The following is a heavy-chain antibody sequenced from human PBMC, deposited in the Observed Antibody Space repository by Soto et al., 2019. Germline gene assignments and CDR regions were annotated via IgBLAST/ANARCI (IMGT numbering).Heavy chain of an antibody. CDR3: AKGPRDCSGGSCFRWFDP. CDR2: ISGSGGSK. V-gene: IGHV3-23*01. J-gene: IGHJ5*02. Sequence: GGSLRLSCAASGFSFNNYAMSWVRQAPGKGLEWVSGISGSGGSKNYADSVKGRFTISRDNSKNTLYLRMSSLRAEDTAVYYCAKGPRDCSGGSCFRWFDPWGQGTLVTVSS. D-gene: IGHD2-15*01. CDR1: GFSFNNYA.